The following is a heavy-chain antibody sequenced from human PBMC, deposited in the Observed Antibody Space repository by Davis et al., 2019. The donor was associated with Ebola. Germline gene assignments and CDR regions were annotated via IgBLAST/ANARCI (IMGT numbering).Heavy chain of an antibody. D-gene: IGHD6-13*01. Sequence: AASVTVSCKASGYTFTSYAMNWVRLAPGQGLEWMGWINTNTGNPTYAQGFTGRFVFSLDTSVSTAYLQISSLKAEDTAVYYCARERRIAAAGPGGYWGQGTLVTVSS. J-gene: IGHJ4*02. CDR1: GYTFTSYA. CDR3: ARERRIAAAGPGGY. CDR2: INTNTGNP. V-gene: IGHV7-4-1*02.